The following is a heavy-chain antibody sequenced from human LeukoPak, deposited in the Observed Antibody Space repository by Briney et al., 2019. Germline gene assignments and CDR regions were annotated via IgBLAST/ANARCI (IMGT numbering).Heavy chain of an antibody. CDR1: GYTFTSYG. CDR3: ARDESYYDILTGYLRSYYFDY. CDR2: ISAYNGNT. Sequence: GASVQVSCKASGYTFTSYGISWVRQAPAQGLEGMGWISAYNGNTNYAQKLQGRVTMTTDTSTSTAYMELRSLRSDDTAVYYCARDESYYDILTGYLRSYYFDYWGQGTLVTVSS. J-gene: IGHJ4*02. D-gene: IGHD3-9*01. V-gene: IGHV1-18*01.